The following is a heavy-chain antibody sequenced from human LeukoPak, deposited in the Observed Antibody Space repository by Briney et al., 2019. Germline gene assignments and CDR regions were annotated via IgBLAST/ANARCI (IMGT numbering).Heavy chain of an antibody. D-gene: IGHD5-12*01. CDR3: AKVYDGYDFFDY. V-gene: IGHV3-21*04. CDR1: GFTFSSYS. Sequence: GGSLRLSCAASGFTFSSYSMDWVRQAPGKGLEWVSSISSSSSYIYYADSVKGRFTISRDNSKNTLYLQMNSLRAEDTAVYYCAKVYDGYDFFDYWGQGTLVTVSS. CDR2: ISSSSSYI. J-gene: IGHJ4*02.